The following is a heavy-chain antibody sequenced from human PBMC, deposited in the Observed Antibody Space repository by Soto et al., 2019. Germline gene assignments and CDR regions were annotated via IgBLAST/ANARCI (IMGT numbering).Heavy chain of an antibody. CDR2: INPNSGGT. D-gene: IGHD7-27*01. J-gene: IGHJ4*02. CDR3: ARELTWENYFDY. CDR1: GYTFTGYY. Sequence: ASVKVSCKASGYTFTGYYMHWVRQAPGQGLEWMGWINPNSGGTNYAQKFQGRVTMTRDTSISTAYTELSRLRSDDTAVYYCARELTWENYFDYWGQGTLVTVSS. V-gene: IGHV1-2*02.